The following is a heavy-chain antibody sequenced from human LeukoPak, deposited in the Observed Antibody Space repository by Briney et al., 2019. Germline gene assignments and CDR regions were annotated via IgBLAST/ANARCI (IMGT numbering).Heavy chain of an antibody. Sequence: GGSLRLSCAASGFTLSSYWMTWVRQAPGKGLEWVSAISGSGGSTYYADSVKGRFTISRDNSKNTLYLQMNSLRAEDTAVYYCAKDLIGFGWYYFDYWGQGTLVTVSS. D-gene: IGHD3-10*01. J-gene: IGHJ4*02. CDR1: GFTLSSYW. CDR3: AKDLIGFGWYYFDY. CDR2: ISGSGGST. V-gene: IGHV3-23*01.